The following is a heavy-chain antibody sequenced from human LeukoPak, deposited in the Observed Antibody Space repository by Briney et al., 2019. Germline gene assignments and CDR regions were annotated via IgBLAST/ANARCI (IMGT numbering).Heavy chain of an antibody. CDR1: GGSISSGGYY. V-gene: IGHV4-61*03. CDR3: ARSVAVAGRFFEH. J-gene: IGHJ4*02. Sequence: SETLSLTCTVSGGSISSGGYYWSWIRQPPGKGLEWIGYIYHSGSTNYNPSLKSRVTISIDTSKNHFSLNLSSVTAADTAVYYCARSVAVAGRFFEHWGQGTLVTVSS. CDR2: IYHSGST. D-gene: IGHD6-19*01.